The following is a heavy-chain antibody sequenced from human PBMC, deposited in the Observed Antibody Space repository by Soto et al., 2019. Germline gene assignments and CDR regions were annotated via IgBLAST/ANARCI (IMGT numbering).Heavy chain of an antibody. CDR2: IWYDGSNK. V-gene: IGHV3-33*01. CDR1: GFTFSSYG. J-gene: IGHJ4*02. D-gene: IGHD5-18*01. CDR3: ARAQARRWDTAMVFDY. Sequence: ESVGGVVQPGRSLRLSCAASGFTFSSYGMHWVRQAPGKGLEWVAVIWYDGSNKYYADSVKGRFTISRDNSKNTLYLQMNSLRAEDTAVYYCARAQARRWDTAMVFDYWGQGTLVTVSS.